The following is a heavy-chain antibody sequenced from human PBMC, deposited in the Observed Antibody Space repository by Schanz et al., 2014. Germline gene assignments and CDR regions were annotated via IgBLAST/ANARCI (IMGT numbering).Heavy chain of an antibody. CDR3: ASALTTWGGMDV. CDR2: ISTDGTNT. CDR1: GFTFRGHA. V-gene: IGHV3-30*04. D-gene: IGHD4-4*01. J-gene: IGHJ6*02. Sequence: QVQLVESGGGVVQPGRSLRLSCAASGFTFRGHAMHWVRQAPGKGLEKVAAISTDGTNTYYAASVRGRFTISRDNSKNTVYLQMDSLRSEDTAVYYCASALTTWGGMDVWGQGTTVTVSS.